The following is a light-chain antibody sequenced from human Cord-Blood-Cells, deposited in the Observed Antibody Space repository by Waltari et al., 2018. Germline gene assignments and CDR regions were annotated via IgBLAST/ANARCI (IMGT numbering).Light chain of an antibody. CDR2: GAS. Sequence: EIVLTPSPGTLSLSQGERDTLSCRASQSVSSSYLAWYQQKPEQAHMLLIYGASSRATCIPDRFSGSGSGTDFTLTISRLEPEDFAVYYCQQYGSSPYSFGQGTKLEIK. J-gene: IGKJ2*03. CDR3: QQYGSSPYS. CDR1: QSVSSSY. V-gene: IGKV3-20*01.